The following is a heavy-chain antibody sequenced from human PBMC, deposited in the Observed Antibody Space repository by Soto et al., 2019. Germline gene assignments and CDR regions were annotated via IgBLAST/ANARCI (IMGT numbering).Heavy chain of an antibody. CDR1: GFTFSSYA. D-gene: IGHD6-6*01. CDR3: AKDHFQSGSIKIAARFDY. Sequence: EVQLLESGGGLVQPGGSLRLSCAASGFTFSSYAMSWVRQAPGKGLEWVSAISGSGGSTYYADSVKGRFTISRDNSKNTLYLQMNSLRAEDTAVYYCAKDHFQSGSIKIAARFDYWGQGTLVTVSS. V-gene: IGHV3-23*01. J-gene: IGHJ4*02. CDR2: ISGSGGST.